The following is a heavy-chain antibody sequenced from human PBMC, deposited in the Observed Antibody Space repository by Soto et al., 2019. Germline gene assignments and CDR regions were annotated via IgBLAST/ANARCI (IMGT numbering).Heavy chain of an antibody. CDR3: ARLTPIKLSGLSYSYHYIGV. Sequence: SGTLSLTCTVSGDSLSNYYWSWIRQPPGKGLEWIGYIYYSGNTNYDPSLKSRVTMSVDTSKNQFSLTLSSVTAADTAVYFCARLTPIKLSGLSYSYHYIGVWGKGTTVTGSS. V-gene: IGHV4-59*08. CDR2: IYYSGNT. D-gene: IGHD2-15*01. J-gene: IGHJ6*03. CDR1: GDSLSNYY.